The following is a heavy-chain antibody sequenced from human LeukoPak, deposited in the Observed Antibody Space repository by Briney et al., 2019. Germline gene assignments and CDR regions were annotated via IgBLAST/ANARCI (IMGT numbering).Heavy chain of an antibody. Sequence: ASVKVSCKASGYTFTSYDINWVRQAPGQGLEWMGWISAYNGNTNYAQKLQGRVTMTTDTSTSTAYMELRSLRSDDTAVYYCARGNEQQLVLDYWGQGTLVTVSS. J-gene: IGHJ4*02. CDR1: GYTFTSYD. CDR2: ISAYNGNT. D-gene: IGHD6-13*01. V-gene: IGHV1-18*01. CDR3: ARGNEQQLVLDY.